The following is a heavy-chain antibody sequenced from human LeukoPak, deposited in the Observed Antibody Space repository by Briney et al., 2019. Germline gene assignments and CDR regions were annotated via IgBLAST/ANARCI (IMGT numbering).Heavy chain of an antibody. V-gene: IGHV1-18*01. CDR1: GYTFTSHG. D-gene: IGHD3-16*02. CDR2: VSGYNGNT. J-gene: IGHJ4*02. Sequence: AASVKVSCKASGYTFTSHGINWFRQAPGQGLEWMGWVSGYNGNTDYAQKFQGRVTMTTDRSTNTVYMELRSLRSDDTAVYYCARDRPVMITFGGVIIAAYWGQGTLVSVSS. CDR3: ARDRPVMITFGGVIIAAY.